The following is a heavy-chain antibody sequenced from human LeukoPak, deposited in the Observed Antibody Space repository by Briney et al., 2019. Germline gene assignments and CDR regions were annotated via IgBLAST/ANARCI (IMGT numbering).Heavy chain of an antibody. CDR2: MSPNSGDT. D-gene: IGHD6-25*01. CDR3: AASRGSGFDY. CDR1: GYTFTSYD. J-gene: IGHJ4*02. Sequence: ASVKVSCKASGYTFTSYDINWVRQATGQGLEWMGWMSPNSGDTGYAQEFQGRVTMTTDTSTSTAYMELRSLRSDDTAVYYCAASRGSGFDYWGQGTLVTVSS. V-gene: IGHV1-8*01.